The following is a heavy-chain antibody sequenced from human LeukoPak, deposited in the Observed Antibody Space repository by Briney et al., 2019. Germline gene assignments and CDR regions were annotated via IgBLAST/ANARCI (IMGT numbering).Heavy chain of an antibody. D-gene: IGHD2-15*01. V-gene: IGHV1-69*01. J-gene: IGHJ4*02. CDR3: AKGYCSGGSCSFDY. CDR2: IIPIFGTA. CDR1: GGTFSSYA. Sequence: SVNVSCKASGGTFSSYAISWVRQAPGQGLEWMGGIIPIFGTANYAQKFQGRVTITADESTSTAYMELSSLRSEDTAVCYCAKGYCSGGSCSFDYWGQGTLVTVSS.